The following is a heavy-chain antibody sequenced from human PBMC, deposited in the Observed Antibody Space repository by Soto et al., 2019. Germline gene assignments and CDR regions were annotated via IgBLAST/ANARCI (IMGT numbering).Heavy chain of an antibody. CDR3: ARDRRITMVRGVGGTNWFDP. CDR2: MNPNSGNT. Sequence: ASVKVSCKASGYTFTSYDINWVRQATGQGLEWMEWMNPNSGNTGYAQKFQGRVTMTRNTSISTAYMELSSLRSEDTAVYYCARDRRITMVRGVGGTNWFDPWGQGTLVTVSS. CDR1: GYTFTSYD. V-gene: IGHV1-8*01. J-gene: IGHJ5*02. D-gene: IGHD3-10*01.